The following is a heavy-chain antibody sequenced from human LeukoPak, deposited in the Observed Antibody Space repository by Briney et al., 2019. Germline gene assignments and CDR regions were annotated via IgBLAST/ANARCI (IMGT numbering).Heavy chain of an antibody. V-gene: IGHV1-69*13. D-gene: IGHD5-18*01. CDR3: ASKRGYSYGLDY. CDR1: GGTFSSYA. J-gene: IGHJ4*02. CDR2: IIPIFGTA. Sequence: SVKVSCKASGGTFSSYAISWVRQAPGQGLEWMGGIIPIFGTANYAQKFQGRVTITADESTSTGYMELSGLRSEDTAVYYCASKRGYSYGLDYWGQGTLVTVSS.